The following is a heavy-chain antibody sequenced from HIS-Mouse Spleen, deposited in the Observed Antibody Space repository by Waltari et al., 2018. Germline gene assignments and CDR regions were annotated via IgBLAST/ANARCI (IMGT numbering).Heavy chain of an antibody. J-gene: IGHJ2*01. CDR1: GGSISSSSYY. CDR3: AREIPYSSSWYDWYFDL. D-gene: IGHD6-13*01. V-gene: IGHV4-39*07. Sequence: QLQLQESGPGLVKPSETLSLTCTVSGGSISSSSYYWGWIRQPPWKGLEWIGRIYYSGGTYYNPSLKSRVTISVDTSKNQFSLKLSSVTAADTAVYYCAREIPYSSSWYDWYFDLWGRGTLVTVSS. CDR2: IYYSGGT.